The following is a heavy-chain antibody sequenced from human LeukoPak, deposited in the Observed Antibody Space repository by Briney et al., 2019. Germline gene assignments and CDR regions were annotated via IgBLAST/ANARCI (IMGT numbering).Heavy chain of an antibody. CDR1: GYTFTNYG. D-gene: IGHD3-22*01. J-gene: IGHJ4*02. CDR3: ARAYPGLLYDSSGYYSDY. CDR2: ISPNNGDT. Sequence: ASVKVSCKASGYTFTNYGITWVRQAPGQGLEWMGWISPNNGDTNYAQKFQGRVTMTTDTSTSTAYMELRSLRSDDTAVYYCARAYPGLLYDSSGYYSDYWGQGTLVTVSS. V-gene: IGHV1-18*01.